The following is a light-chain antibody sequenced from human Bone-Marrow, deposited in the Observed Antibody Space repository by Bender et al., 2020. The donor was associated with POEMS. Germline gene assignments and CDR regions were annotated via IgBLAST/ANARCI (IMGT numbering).Light chain of an antibody. J-gene: IGLJ3*02. Sequence: QSALTQPASVSGSPGQSITISCTGTSSDIGRSNLVSWYQQRPGKAPKLLLYEIRRRASGISNRFSGSQSGNTASLTISGLQAEDEADYYCQSYDSGVDWVFGGGTKLTVL. CDR1: SSDIGRSNL. CDR2: EIR. V-gene: IGLV2-23*02. CDR3: QSYDSGVDWV.